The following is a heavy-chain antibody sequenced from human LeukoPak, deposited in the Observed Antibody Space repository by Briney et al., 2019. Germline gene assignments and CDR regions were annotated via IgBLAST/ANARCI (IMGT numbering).Heavy chain of an antibody. J-gene: IGHJ4*02. CDR2: IYFSGTT. CDR3: ARLSHPSGSDWFFDY. Sequence: SETLSLTCIVSGDSLSNYYWSWIRQPPGKGLEWIGYIYFSGTTNYNPSLKSRVTISVDTSKNQFSLKLSSMTAADTAVYYCARLSHPSGSDWFFDYWGQGTLVTVSS. V-gene: IGHV4-59*08. D-gene: IGHD3-9*01. CDR1: GDSLSNYY.